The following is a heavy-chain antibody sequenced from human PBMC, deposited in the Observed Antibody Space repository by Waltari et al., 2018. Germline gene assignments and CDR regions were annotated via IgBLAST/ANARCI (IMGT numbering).Heavy chain of an antibody. CDR2: VSAYNASE. J-gene: IGHJ4*02. CDR1: GYTFTSYG. Sequence: QVQLVQSGAEVKKPGASVKVSCKASGYTFTSYGISWVRQDPGQGLEWMGWVSAYNASENYAPQVQGRVTMTTDTTTRTVYMELRSLGSNDTAVYYCARGLDGYNSDDYWGQGTLVTVSS. V-gene: IGHV1-18*01. D-gene: IGHD5-12*01. CDR3: ARGLDGYNSDDY.